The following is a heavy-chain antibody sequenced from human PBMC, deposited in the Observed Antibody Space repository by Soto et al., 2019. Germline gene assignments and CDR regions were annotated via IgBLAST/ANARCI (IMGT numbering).Heavy chain of an antibody. V-gene: IGHV5-10-1*01. Sequence: PGESLKISCKGSGFSFTNCWISWVRQMPGKGLEWMGNIDPVDSYANYSPSFQGHVTFSVDTSISTAYLQWSSLKASDTAMYFCARIESIARNWFDPWGQGTLVTVSS. CDR2: IDPVDSYA. J-gene: IGHJ5*02. D-gene: IGHD6-13*01. CDR3: ARIESIARNWFDP. CDR1: GFSFTNCW.